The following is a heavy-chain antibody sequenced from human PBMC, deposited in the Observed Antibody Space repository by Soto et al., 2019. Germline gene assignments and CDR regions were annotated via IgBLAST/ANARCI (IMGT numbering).Heavy chain of an antibody. CDR1: GFTFSNAW. Sequence: GGSLRLSCAASGFTFSNAWKNWVRQAPGKGLEWVGRIKSKTDGGTTDYAAPVKGRFTISRDDSKNTLYLQMNSLKTEDTAVYYCTTEEVLVPADMPDWYYGMDVWGQGTTVTVSS. J-gene: IGHJ6*02. CDR2: IKSKTDGGTT. V-gene: IGHV3-15*07. D-gene: IGHD2-2*01. CDR3: TTEEVLVPADMPDWYYGMDV.